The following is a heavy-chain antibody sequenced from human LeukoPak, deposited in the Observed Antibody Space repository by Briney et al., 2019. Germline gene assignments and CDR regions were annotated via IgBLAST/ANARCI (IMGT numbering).Heavy chain of an antibody. V-gene: IGHV4-4*07. CDR2: IYNSGNT. J-gene: IGHJ4*02. D-gene: IGHD3-22*01. CDR1: GDSISTNY. Sequence: SETLSLTCTVSGDSISTNYWSWIRQPAGKGLEWIGRIYNSGNTNYSPSLESRVAMSADTSKNQFSQKLSSVTAADTAVYYCARGTFDSSGYYLFDYWGQGTLVTVSS. CDR3: ARGTFDSSGYYLFDY.